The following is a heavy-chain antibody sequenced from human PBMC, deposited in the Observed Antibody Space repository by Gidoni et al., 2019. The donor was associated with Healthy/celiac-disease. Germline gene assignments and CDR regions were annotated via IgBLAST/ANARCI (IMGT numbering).Heavy chain of an antibody. CDR3: AKDYYDFWSGYPGQPGVDY. V-gene: IGHV3-23*01. CDR2: ISGSGGST. J-gene: IGHJ4*02. CDR1: GVTFSSYA. Sequence: EVQLLESGGGWVQPGGSLRRSRAASGVTFSSYAMSWVRQAPGKGLEWFSAISGSGGSTYSADSVKGRFTISRDNSKNTLYLQMNSLRAEDTAVYCCAKDYYDFWSGYPGQPGVDYWGQGTLVTVSS. D-gene: IGHD3-3*01.